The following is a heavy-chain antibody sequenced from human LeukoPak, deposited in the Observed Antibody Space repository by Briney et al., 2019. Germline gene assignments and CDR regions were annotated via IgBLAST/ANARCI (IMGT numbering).Heavy chain of an antibody. J-gene: IGHJ5*02. V-gene: IGHV4-59*01. CDR3: ARGRGWPFDP. CDR2: IYYSGST. D-gene: IGHD6-19*01. CDR1: GGSISSYY. Sequence: SETLSLTCTVSGGSISSYYWSWIRQPPGKGLEWIGYIYYSGSTNYNPSLKSRVTISVDTSKNQFSLKLSSVTAADTAMYYCARGRGWPFDPWGQGTLVTVSS.